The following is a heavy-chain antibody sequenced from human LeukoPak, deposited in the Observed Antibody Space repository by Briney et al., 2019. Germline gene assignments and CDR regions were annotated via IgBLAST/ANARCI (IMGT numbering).Heavy chain of an antibody. V-gene: IGHV3-74*01. CDR3: AKGPFPIAAAATTPFDY. D-gene: IGHD6-13*01. J-gene: IGHJ4*02. CDR1: GFTFSSYW. Sequence: PGGSLRLSCAASGFTFSSYWMHWVRQAPGKGLVWVSRINSDGSSTSYADSVKGRFTISRDNSKNTLYLQMNSLRAEDTAVYYCAKGPFPIAAAATTPFDYWGQGTLVTVSS. CDR2: INSDGSST.